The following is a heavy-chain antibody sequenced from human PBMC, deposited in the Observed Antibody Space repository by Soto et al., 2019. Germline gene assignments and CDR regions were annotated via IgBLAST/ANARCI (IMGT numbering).Heavy chain of an antibody. CDR2: ISYDGSNK. V-gene: IGHV3-30*18. D-gene: IGHD1-1*01. J-gene: IGHJ4*02. CDR1: GFTFSSYG. CDR3: AKTIATIGLDY. Sequence: PVGSLRLSCAASGFTFSSYGMHWVRQAPGKGLEWVAVISYDGSNKYYADSVKGRFTISRDNSKNTLYLQMNSLRAEDTAVYYCAKTIATIGLDYWGQGTLVTVSS.